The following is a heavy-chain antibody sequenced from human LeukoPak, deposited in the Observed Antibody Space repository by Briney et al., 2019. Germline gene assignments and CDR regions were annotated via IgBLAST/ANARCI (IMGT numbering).Heavy chain of an antibody. CDR2: IYYSGTT. V-gene: IGHV4-39*01. D-gene: IGHD4-11*01. CDR1: GGSISSSSYY. CDR3: ARPRHLTVTTPTWFDP. J-gene: IGHJ5*02. Sequence: SETLSLTCTVSGGSISSSSYYWGWIRQPPGKGLEWIGSIYYSGTTYYNPSLKSRVTISVDTSKNQFSLKLSSVTAADTAIYYCARPRHLTVTTPTWFDPWGQGILVTASS.